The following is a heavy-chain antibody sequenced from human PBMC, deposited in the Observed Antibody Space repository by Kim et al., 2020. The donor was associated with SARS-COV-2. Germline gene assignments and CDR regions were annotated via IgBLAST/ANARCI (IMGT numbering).Heavy chain of an antibody. CDR3: ARHFGYNYGYIDY. Sequence: SETLSLTCAVSGGSISSRSHYWGWIRQPPGKGLEWIGSIYYNGAAHYNPSLKSRVSISVDTSKNQFSLKLTSVTAADTAVHYCARHFGYNYGYIDYWGQGTLVTVSS. CDR2: IYYNGAA. V-gene: IGHV4-39*01. J-gene: IGHJ4*02. CDR1: GGSISSRSHY. D-gene: IGHD5-18*01.